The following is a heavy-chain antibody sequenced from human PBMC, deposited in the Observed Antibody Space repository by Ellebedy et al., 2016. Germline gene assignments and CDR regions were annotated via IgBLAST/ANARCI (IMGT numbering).Heavy chain of an antibody. CDR2: ISGSGGST. J-gene: IGHJ4*02. CDR3: ARDSSGPFDY. D-gene: IGHD6-6*01. CDR1: GFTFSSYA. V-gene: IGHV3-23*01. Sequence: GGSLRPSXQASGFTFSSYAMSWVRQAPGKGLEWVSAISGSGGSTYYADSLKGRFTISRDNAKNSLYLQMNSLRAEDTAVYYCARDSSGPFDYWGQGTLVTVSS.